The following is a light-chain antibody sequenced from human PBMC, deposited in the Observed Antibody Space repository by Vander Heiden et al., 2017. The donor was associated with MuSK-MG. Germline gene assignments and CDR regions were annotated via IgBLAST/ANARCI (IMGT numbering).Light chain of an antibody. V-gene: IGKV3-11*01. Sequence: EIVLTQSPATLSLSPGERATLSCRASQSVGTSLAWYQKKPGQGPRLLIYDASNRATGIPARFSGSGSGTDFTLTISSLEPEDFAGYYGQRRLTFGGGTKVEIK. CDR2: DAS. CDR1: QSVGTS. CDR3: QRRLT. J-gene: IGKJ4*01.